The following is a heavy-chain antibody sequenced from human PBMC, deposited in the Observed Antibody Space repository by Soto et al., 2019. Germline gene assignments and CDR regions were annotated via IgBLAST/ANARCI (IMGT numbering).Heavy chain of an antibody. J-gene: IGHJ6*02. CDR2: IKEGGNDK. V-gene: IGHV3-7*01. CDR1: GFSFSSYD. CDR3: ASPQFRGMDV. Sequence: EVQLVESGGGLVQPGGSLRLSCAASGFSFSSYDMIWVRQAPGKGLEWVATIKEGGNDKYYLDSVRGRFTVSRDDAKRSLYLQLSSLSAEDTAIYYCASPQFRGMDVWGQGTTVTVSS.